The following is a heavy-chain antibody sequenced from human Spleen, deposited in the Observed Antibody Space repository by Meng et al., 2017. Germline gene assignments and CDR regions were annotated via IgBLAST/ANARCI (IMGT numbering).Heavy chain of an antibody. CDR3: ARDEDISAAGKLFGDY. V-gene: IGHV4-34*01. D-gene: IGHD6-25*01. Sequence: SETLSLTCAVYGGSFSGYYWSWIRQPPGKGLEWIGEINHSGSTNYNPSLKSRVTISADTSQNNLSLKLSSVTAADSAVYYCARDEDISAAGKLFGDYWGQGTLVTVSS. CDR2: INHSGST. J-gene: IGHJ4*02. CDR1: GGSFSGYY.